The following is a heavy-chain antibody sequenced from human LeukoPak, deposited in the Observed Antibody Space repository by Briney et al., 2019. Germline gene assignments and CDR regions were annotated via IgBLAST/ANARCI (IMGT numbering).Heavy chain of an antibody. CDR2: IKQDGSEK. V-gene: IGHV3-7*01. CDR1: GFGFSTSW. D-gene: IGHD2/OR15-2a*01. Sequence: GGSLRLSCAASGFGFSTSWMSWVRQAPGKGLEWVANIKQDGSEKYYVDSVKGRFTISRDNAKNSVYLQMNSLRDKDTAVYYCTSLSNSYGMDVWGQGTTATVSS. J-gene: IGHJ6*02. CDR3: TSLSNSYGMDV.